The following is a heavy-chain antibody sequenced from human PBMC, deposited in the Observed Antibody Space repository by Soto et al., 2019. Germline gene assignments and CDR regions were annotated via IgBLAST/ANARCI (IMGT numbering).Heavy chain of an antibody. D-gene: IGHD3-16*01. CDR1: GGSTSSDTY. J-gene: IGHJ4*02. Sequence: TLSLTCTVSGGSTSSDTYWSWIRQPPGKGLEWIGHIYYSGNTDYNPSLKSRLAISIDTSKNQFSLKLSSVTAADTAVYFCAREGGESSDGLYYFDSWGQGSLVTASS. V-gene: IGHV4-30-4*01. CDR3: AREGGESSDGLYYFDS. CDR2: IYYSGNT.